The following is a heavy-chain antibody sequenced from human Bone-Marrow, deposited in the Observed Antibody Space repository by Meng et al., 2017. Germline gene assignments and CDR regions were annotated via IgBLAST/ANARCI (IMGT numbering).Heavy chain of an antibody. D-gene: IGHD1-26*01. CDR1: GGSISSSNW. V-gene: IGHV4-4*02. CDR2: IYHSGST. J-gene: IGHJ3*02. CDR3: ARGVVGATSGALDI. Sequence: QGQREGSGPGPGEPSGPRSLTCAVAGGSISSSNWGSWVRQPPGQGLEWIGEIYHSGSTNYNPSLKRRVTISVDKSKNQFSLKLSSVTAADTAVYYCARGVVGATSGALDIWGQGTMVTVSS.